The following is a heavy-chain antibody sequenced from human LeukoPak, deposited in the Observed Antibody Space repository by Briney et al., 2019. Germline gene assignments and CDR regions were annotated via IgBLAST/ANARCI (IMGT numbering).Heavy chain of an antibody. CDR1: GFTLSIYW. D-gene: IGHD3-10*01. Sequence: GGSLRLSCAASGFTLSIYWMSWVRQAPGKGLEWVANIKHDGSEKYYVDSVKGRFTISRDNAKNSLSLQMNSLRAEDTAVYYSTRDSQGSGMYSVVYWGQGTLVTVSS. CDR2: IKHDGSEK. J-gene: IGHJ4*02. CDR3: TRDSQGSGMYSVVY. V-gene: IGHV3-7*05.